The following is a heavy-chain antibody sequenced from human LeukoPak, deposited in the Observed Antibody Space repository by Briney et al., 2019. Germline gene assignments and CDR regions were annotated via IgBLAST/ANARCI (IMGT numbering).Heavy chain of an antibody. CDR3: ARGAATIFGVVTHYYYYGMDV. J-gene: IGHJ6*02. CDR1: GGSISSYY. D-gene: IGHD3-3*01. Sequence: PSETLSLTCTVSGGSISSYYWSWIRQPPGKGLEWIGYIYYSGSTNYNPSLKSRVTISVDTSKNQFSLKLSSVTAADTAVYYCARGAATIFGVVTHYYYYGMDVWGQGTTVTVSS. V-gene: IGHV4-59*01. CDR2: IYYSGST.